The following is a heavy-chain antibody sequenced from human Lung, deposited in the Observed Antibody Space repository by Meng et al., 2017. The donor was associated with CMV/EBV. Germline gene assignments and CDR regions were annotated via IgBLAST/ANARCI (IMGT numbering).Heavy chain of an antibody. CDR3: ARDLYDILTGYYKGYYGRDV. J-gene: IGHJ6*02. V-gene: IGHV3-21*01. CDR2: ISSSSSYI. Sequence: GESXKISXAASGFTFSSYSMNWVRQAPGKGLEWVSSISSSSSYIYYADSVKGRFTISRDNAKNSLYLQMNSLRAEDTAVYYCARDLYDILTGYYKGYYGRDVWGQGTXVTVSS. D-gene: IGHD3-9*01. CDR1: GFTFSSYS.